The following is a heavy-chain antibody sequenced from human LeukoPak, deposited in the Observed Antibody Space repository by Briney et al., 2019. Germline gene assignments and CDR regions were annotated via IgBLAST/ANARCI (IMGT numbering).Heavy chain of an antibody. CDR1: GFTFDDYA. Sequence: GRSLRLSCAASGFTFDDYAMHWVRQAPGKGLEWVSGINWNSGSIGYADSVKGRFTISRDNAKNSLFLQMNSLRAEDTALYYCAKAVGFSGSREYYFDYWGQGTLVTVSS. CDR3: AKAVGFSGSREYYFDY. J-gene: IGHJ4*02. D-gene: IGHD1-26*01. V-gene: IGHV3-9*01. CDR2: INWNSGSI.